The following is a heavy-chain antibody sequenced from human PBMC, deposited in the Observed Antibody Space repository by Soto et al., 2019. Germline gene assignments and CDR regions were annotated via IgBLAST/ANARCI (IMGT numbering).Heavy chain of an antibody. J-gene: IGHJ4*02. CDR2: ISSNGGTT. D-gene: IGHD1-7*01. V-gene: IGHV3-64*01. Sequence: EVQLAESGGGMVQPGGSLRLSCVASGFTFSSYDMHWVRQAPGKGLEYVSSISSNGGTTYYGNSVKGRFTISRDNSKNTLYLHTGSLRAEDMAVYYCVRRGSGNYDYWGPGNLVTISS. CDR3: VRRGSGNYDY. CDR1: GFTFSSYD.